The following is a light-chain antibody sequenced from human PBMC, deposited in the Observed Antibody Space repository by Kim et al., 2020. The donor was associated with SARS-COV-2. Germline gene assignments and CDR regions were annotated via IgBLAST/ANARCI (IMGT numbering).Light chain of an antibody. CDR3: QQRSRSPP. J-gene: IGKJ5*01. CDR2: DAS. CDR1: QSVSSY. V-gene: IGKV3-11*01. Sequence: EILLTQSPATLSLSPGERATLSCRASQSVSSYLAWYQQKPGQAPRLLIYDASNLATGIPARFSGRGSATDFTITISRLEPEDSAFYYCQQRSRSPPFGQGTRLEIK.